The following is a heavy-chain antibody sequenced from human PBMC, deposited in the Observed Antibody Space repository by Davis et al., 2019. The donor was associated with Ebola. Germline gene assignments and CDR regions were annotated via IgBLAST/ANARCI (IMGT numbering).Heavy chain of an antibody. V-gene: IGHV3-48*02. CDR2: ISSSGSTI. Sequence: GESLKISCAASGFTFSSYAMSWVRQAPGKGLEWVSYISSSGSTIYYADSVKGRFTISRDNAKNSLYLQMNSLRDEDTAVYYCARVYQIGYYDSSGFSPHFDYWGQGTLVTVSS. CDR3: ARVYQIGYYDSSGFSPHFDY. CDR1: GFTFSSYA. J-gene: IGHJ4*02. D-gene: IGHD3-22*01.